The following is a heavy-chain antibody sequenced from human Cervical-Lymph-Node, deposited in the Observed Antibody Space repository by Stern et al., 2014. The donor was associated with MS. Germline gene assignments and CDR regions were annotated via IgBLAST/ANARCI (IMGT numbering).Heavy chain of an antibody. CDR3: ARSEFSYHSPPRFYGMDV. V-gene: IGHV3-33*01. D-gene: IGHD2-2*01. Sequence: MQLVESGGGVVQPGRSLRLSCAASGFTLSSYGMHWVRQAPGKGLEGVAVIWYDGSNKYYAESVKGRFTISRDNSKNTRDLNMNSLRAEDTTVYYCARSEFSYHSPPRFYGMDVWGQGTPVTVSS. J-gene: IGHJ6*02. CDR2: IWYDGSNK. CDR1: GFTLSSYG.